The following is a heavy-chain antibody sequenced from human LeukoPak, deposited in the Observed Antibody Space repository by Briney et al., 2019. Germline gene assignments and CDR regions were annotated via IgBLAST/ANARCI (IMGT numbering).Heavy chain of an antibody. D-gene: IGHD3-9*01. CDR2: IKSKTDGGTT. Sequence: GGSLRLSCAASGFTFSNYAMSWVRQAPGKGLEWVGRIKSKTDGGTTDYAAPVKGRFTISRDDSKNTLYLQMNSLKTEDTAVYYCTRNYDILTGYYRRSDAFDIWGQGTMVTVSS. J-gene: IGHJ3*02. V-gene: IGHV3-15*01. CDR1: GFTFSNYA. CDR3: TRNYDILTGYYRRSDAFDI.